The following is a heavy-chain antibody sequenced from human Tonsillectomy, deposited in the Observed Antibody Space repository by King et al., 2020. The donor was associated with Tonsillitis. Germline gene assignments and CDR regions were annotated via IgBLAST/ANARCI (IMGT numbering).Heavy chain of an antibody. CDR2: IYSGGST. CDR3: ARWGDYYGSGTPY. D-gene: IGHD3-10*01. J-gene: IGHJ4*02. V-gene: IGHV3-66*01. CDR1: GFTVSSNY. Sequence: VQLVESGGGLVQPGGSLRLSCAASGFTVSSNYMSWVRQAPGKGLEWVSVIYSGGSTYYADSVKGRFTISRDNSKNTLYLQMNRLRAEDTAVYYCARWGDYYGSGTPYWGQGTLVTVSS.